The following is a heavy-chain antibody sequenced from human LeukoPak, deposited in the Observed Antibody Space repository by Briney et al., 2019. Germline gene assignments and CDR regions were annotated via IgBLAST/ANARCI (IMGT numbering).Heavy chain of an antibody. CDR2: ISYDGSNK. Sequence: PGGSLRLSCAASGFAFSSYGMHWVRQAPGKGLEWVAVISYDGSNKYYADSVKGRFTISRDNSKNTLYLQMNSLRAEDTAVYYCAKVDMIYDILTGYYFDYWGQGTLVTVSS. CDR3: AKVDMIYDILTGYYFDY. V-gene: IGHV3-30*18. D-gene: IGHD3-9*01. CDR1: GFAFSSYG. J-gene: IGHJ4*02.